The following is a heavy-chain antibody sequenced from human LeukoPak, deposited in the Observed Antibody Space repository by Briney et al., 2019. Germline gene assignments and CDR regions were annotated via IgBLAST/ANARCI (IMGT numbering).Heavy chain of an antibody. V-gene: IGHV3-7*01. CDR3: ARWRGSTSERSDY. CDR2: IKQDGSAK. CDR1: GFTFSDYC. Sequence: GGSLRLSCTASGFTFSDYCMTWVRQAPGKGLEWVANIKQDGSAKYYVDSVKGRFTISRDNAKNSLYLQMDSLRVEDTATYYCARWRGSTSERSDYWGQGTLVTVSS. D-gene: IGHD2-2*01. J-gene: IGHJ4*02.